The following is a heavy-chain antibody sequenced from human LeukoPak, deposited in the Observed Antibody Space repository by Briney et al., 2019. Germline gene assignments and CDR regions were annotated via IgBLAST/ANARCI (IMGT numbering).Heavy chain of an antibody. CDR3: ARDYSSGWYSVDY. J-gene: IGHJ4*02. CDR2: IRSDNGKT. D-gene: IGHD6-19*01. CDR1: HYTFTSYG. Sequence: ASVKVSCKTFHYTFTSYGINWVRQAPGQGLEWMGWIRSDNGKTNYAQKLQGRVTLTTDTTTSTAYMELRSLRSDDTAIYYCARDYSSGWYSVDYWGQGTLITVSS. V-gene: IGHV1-18*01.